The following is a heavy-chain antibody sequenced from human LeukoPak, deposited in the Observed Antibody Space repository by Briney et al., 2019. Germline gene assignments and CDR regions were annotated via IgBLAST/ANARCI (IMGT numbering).Heavy chain of an antibody. Sequence: GGSLRLSCAASGFTFSNYDMTWVRQAPGKGLEWVSSISGSSDNTYYADSVKGRFTISRDNSKNTLYLQMNSLRAEDTAVYYCAKERGYSYTEIDYWGQGTLVTVSS. CDR3: AKERGYSYTEIDY. V-gene: IGHV3-23*01. CDR1: GFTFSNYD. J-gene: IGHJ4*02. D-gene: IGHD5-18*01. CDR2: ISGSSDNT.